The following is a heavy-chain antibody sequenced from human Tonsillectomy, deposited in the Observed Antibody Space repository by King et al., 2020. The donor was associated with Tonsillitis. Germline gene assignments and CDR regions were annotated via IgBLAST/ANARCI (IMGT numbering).Heavy chain of an antibody. CDR3: GGAYCGDNCVSRFDF. Sequence: QLVQSGAEVKKPGASVRVSCQASGYIFTDYYIHWVRQAPGQGLEWMGCVNPSTGGTTYPQKFRGRVTMTSDTSISTAYMELSSLRSDDTAVYFCGGAYCGDNCVSRFDFWGQGTLVTVSS. CDR2: VNPSTGGT. D-gene: IGHD2-21*01. V-gene: IGHV1-2*02. J-gene: IGHJ4*02. CDR1: GYIFTDYY.